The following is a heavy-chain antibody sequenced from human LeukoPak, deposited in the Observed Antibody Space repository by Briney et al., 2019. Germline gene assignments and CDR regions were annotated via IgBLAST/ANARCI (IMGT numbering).Heavy chain of an antibody. V-gene: IGHV1-46*01. Sequence: GASVKVSCKASGYTFTNYYMHWVRQAPGQGLEWMGVINPSSLGTTYAQRFQGRVTMTTDTSTSTVYMDLSSLRSEDTAVYYCAKDPRELVVPAALTDYWGQGTLVTVSS. CDR3: AKDPRELVVPAALTDY. CDR2: INPSSLGT. CDR1: GYTFTNYY. J-gene: IGHJ4*02. D-gene: IGHD2-2*01.